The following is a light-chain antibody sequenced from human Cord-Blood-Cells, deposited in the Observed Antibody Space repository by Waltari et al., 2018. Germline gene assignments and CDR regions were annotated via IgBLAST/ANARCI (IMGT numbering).Light chain of an antibody. Sequence: QSVLTQPPSLSGAPGQRVTISCTGSSSTIGAGYDVHLYQQLPGTAPKLLIYGNSNRPSGVPDRFSGSKAGTSASLAITGLQAEDEADYYCQSYDSSLSGWVFGGGTKLTVL. CDR3: QSYDSSLSGWV. J-gene: IGLJ3*02. CDR2: GNS. V-gene: IGLV1-40*01. CDR1: SSTIGAGYD.